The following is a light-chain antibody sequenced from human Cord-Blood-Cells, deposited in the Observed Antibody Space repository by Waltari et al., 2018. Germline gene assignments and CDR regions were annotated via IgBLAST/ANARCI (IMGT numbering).Light chain of an antibody. CDR2: GAS. J-gene: IGKJ3*01. CDR1: QSVSSN. V-gene: IGKV3-15*01. CDR3: QQYNNWST. Sequence: EIVMTQSPATLSVSPGERATLSCRASQSVSSNLAWYQQKPGQAPRLLIYGASTRATGFPARFSGSGSGTEFTLTISSLQSEDFAVYYCQQYNNWSTFGPGTKVDIK.